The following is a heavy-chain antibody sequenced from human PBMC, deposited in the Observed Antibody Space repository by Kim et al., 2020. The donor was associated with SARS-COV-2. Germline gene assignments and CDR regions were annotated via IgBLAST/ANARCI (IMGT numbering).Heavy chain of an antibody. CDR3: ARGGGNSGWFDP. J-gene: IGHJ5*02. Sequence: RYSPSFQGQVTISADKSISTAYLQWSSLKASDTAMYYCARGGGNSGWFDPWGQGTLVTVSS. D-gene: IGHD2-21*02. V-gene: IGHV5-51*01.